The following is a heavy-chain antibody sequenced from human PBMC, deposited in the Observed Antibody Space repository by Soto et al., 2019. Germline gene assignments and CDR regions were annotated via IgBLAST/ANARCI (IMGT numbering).Heavy chain of an antibody. V-gene: IGHV3-23*01. D-gene: IGHD4-17*01. CDR1: GFTFSSYA. J-gene: IGHJ2*01. CDR3: AKVRTVTPYYWYFDL. CDR2: ISGSGGST. Sequence: GSLRLSCAASGFTFSSYAMSWVRQAPGKGLEWVSAISGSGGSTYYADSVKGRFTISRDNSKNTLYLQMNSLRAEDTAVYYCAKVRTVTPYYWYFDLWGRGTLVTVSS.